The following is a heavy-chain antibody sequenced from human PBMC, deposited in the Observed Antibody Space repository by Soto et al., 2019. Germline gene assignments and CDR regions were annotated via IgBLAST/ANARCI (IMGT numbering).Heavy chain of an antibody. Sequence: SETLSLTCTVSGGSVSSGSYYWSWIRQPPGKGLEWIGYIYYSGSTNYNPSLKSRVTISVDTSKNQFSLKLSSVTAADTAVYYCARSGGYNYDMDYWGQGTLVTVSS. D-gene: IGHD5-12*01. V-gene: IGHV4-61*01. CDR2: IYYSGST. CDR1: GGSVSSGSYY. CDR3: ARSGGYNYDMDY. J-gene: IGHJ4*02.